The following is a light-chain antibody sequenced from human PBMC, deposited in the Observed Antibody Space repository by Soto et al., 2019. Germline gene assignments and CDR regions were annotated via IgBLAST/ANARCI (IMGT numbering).Light chain of an antibody. Sequence: QAVVTQPQSASGTLGQRVTISCSGSSSNIGSNTVNWYQQLPGTAPKLLIYSNNQRPSGVPDRFSCSKSGTSASLAISGLQSEDEAYYYCASWDDSLNGWVSGGGTKLTVL. CDR1: SSNIGSNT. CDR3: ASWDDSLNGWV. J-gene: IGLJ3*02. CDR2: SNN. V-gene: IGLV1-44*01.